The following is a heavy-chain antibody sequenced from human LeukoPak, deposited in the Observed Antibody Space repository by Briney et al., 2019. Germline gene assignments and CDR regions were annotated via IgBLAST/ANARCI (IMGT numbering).Heavy chain of an antibody. CDR2: IYYSGST. D-gene: IGHD6-13*01. V-gene: IGHV4-30-4*01. Sequence: SETLSLTCTVSGGSISSGDYYWSWIRQPPGKGLEWFGYIYYSGSTYYNPSLKSRVTISVDTSKNQFSLKLSSVTAADTAVYYCASGRGIAAAGTWAFDIWGQGTMVTVSS. J-gene: IGHJ3*02. CDR1: GGSISSGDYY. CDR3: ASGRGIAAAGTWAFDI.